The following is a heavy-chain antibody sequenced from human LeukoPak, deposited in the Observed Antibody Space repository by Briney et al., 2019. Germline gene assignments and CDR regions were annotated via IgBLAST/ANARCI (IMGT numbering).Heavy chain of an antibody. D-gene: IGHD5-12*01. Sequence: SETLSLTCTVSGGSISSDHWSWIRQPPGKGLEWIGSIYYSGSTYFNPSLKSRVTISVDTSKNQFSLKLSSVTAADTAVYYCVRQVGGYSGYNWFDPWGQGTLVTVSS. J-gene: IGHJ5*02. CDR2: IYYSGST. V-gene: IGHV4-59*05. CDR1: GGSISSDH. CDR3: VRQVGGYSGYNWFDP.